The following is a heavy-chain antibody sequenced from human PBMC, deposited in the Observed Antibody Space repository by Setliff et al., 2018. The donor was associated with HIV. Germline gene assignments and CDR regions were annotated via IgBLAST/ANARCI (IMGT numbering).Heavy chain of an antibody. D-gene: IGHD6-19*01. CDR3: DRDPENVFISGHRYFAS. V-gene: IGHV1-2*06. J-gene: IGHJ4*02. CDR2: ITPNSGGT. Sequence: ASVKVSCKASGYTFTDHYMHWVRQAPGQGPEWMGLITPNSGGTNNVRKLQDRVTMTRDTSISTAYMELSRLTSDDTAVYYCDRDPENVFISGHRYFASWGPGTRVTSPQ. CDR1: GYTFTDHY.